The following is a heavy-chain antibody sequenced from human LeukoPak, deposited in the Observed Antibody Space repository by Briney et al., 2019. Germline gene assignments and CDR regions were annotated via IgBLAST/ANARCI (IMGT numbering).Heavy chain of an antibody. D-gene: IGHD2-21*02. CDR2: IYPGDSDT. CDR3: ARHRLMCGADCFASFDI. V-gene: IGHV5-51*01. J-gene: IGHJ3*02. Sequence: GESLKISCKGSGYSFPTYWIGWVRQMPGKGLEWLGVIYPGDSDTRYSPSFQAQVTISADKSISTAYLQWSSLKASDTAVYYCARHRLMCGADCFASFDIWGQGTTVTVSS. CDR1: GYSFPTYW.